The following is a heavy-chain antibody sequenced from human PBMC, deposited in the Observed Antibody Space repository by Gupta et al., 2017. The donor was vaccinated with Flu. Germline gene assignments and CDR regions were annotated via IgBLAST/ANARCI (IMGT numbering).Heavy chain of an antibody. Sequence: QFQLQESRPGLVKPSETLSLTCTVAGGSISSGNYFWSWIRQHPGMGLEWIGFIYSSGSTSYNPSLKGRVTISLDTSKNQFSLNLSSGTAADTAVYYCARFPGVPATFDYWGQGTRVTVSS. CDR1: GGSISSGNYF. CDR2: IYSSGST. CDR3: ARFPGVPATFDY. V-gene: IGHV4-31*03. D-gene: IGHD3-3*01. J-gene: IGHJ4*02.